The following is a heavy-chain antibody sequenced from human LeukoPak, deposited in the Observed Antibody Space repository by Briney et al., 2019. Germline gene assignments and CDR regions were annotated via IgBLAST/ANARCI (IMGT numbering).Heavy chain of an antibody. Sequence: SETLSLTCTVSGGSISSYYWSWIRQPPGKGLEWIGSIYYSGSTYYNPSLKSRVTISVDTSKNQFSLKLSSVTAADTAVYYCARQLSGSHFDYWGQGTLVTVSS. CDR2: IYYSGST. CDR3: ARQLSGSHFDY. V-gene: IGHV4-59*05. J-gene: IGHJ4*02. D-gene: IGHD1-26*01. CDR1: GGSISSYY.